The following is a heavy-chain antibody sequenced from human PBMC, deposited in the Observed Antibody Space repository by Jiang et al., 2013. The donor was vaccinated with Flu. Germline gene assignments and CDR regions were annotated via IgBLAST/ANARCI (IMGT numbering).Heavy chain of an antibody. CDR3: ARARGYNYGVSYRGMDV. CDR2: IYFSGSP. CDR1: GDSINSDY. V-gene: IGHV4-59*01. D-gene: IGHD5-18*01. Sequence: VKPSETLSLTCTVSGDSINSDYWTWIRQSPGKGLEWIGYIYFSGSPNYNPSLESRVTILVDTSRNQFSLKVTSVTAADTAVYYCARARGYNYGVSYRGMDVWGQGTTVTVSS. J-gene: IGHJ6*02.